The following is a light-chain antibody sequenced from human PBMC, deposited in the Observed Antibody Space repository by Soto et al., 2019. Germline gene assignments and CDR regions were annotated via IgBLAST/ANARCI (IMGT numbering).Light chain of an antibody. Sequence: EIVMTQSPATLSVSPGERATLSCRASQSVSSNLAWYQQKPGQAPTILIYGASTRATGIPARFSGSGSGTEFTLTISSMQSEDVAVYYCQQYNNWPPYTFGQGTKLEIK. J-gene: IGKJ2*01. CDR2: GAS. V-gene: IGKV3-15*01. CDR1: QSVSSN. CDR3: QQYNNWPPYT.